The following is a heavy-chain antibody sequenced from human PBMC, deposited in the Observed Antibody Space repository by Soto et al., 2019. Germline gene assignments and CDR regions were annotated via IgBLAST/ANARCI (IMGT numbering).Heavy chain of an antibody. Sequence: GGSLILSCAASGFNVGAFALNWVRHAPGKGLEWVSGISVSDAFIYYADSVRGRFSISRDASENILYLQMNSLRVDDTALYYCTRETVAGITGLDYWGPGTLVTVSS. CDR2: ISVSDAFI. D-gene: IGHD1-20*01. J-gene: IGHJ4*02. CDR1: GFNVGAFA. CDR3: TRETVAGITGLDY. V-gene: IGHV3-23*01.